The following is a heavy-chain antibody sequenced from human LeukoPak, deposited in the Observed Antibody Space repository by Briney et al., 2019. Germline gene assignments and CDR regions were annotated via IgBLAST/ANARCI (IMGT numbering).Heavy chain of an antibody. V-gene: IGHV3-30*03. Sequence: GGSLRLSCAASGFTFSSYGMHWVRQAPGKGLEWVAVISYDGSNKYYADSVKGRFTISRDNSKNTLYLQMNSLRAEDTAVYYCAREGDYCTNGVCYWFFDYWGQGTLVTVSS. J-gene: IGHJ4*02. D-gene: IGHD2-8*01. CDR3: AREGDYCTNGVCYWFFDY. CDR2: ISYDGSNK. CDR1: GFTFSSYG.